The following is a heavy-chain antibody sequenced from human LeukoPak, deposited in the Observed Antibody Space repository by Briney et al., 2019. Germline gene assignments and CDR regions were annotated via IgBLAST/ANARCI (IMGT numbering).Heavy chain of an antibody. CDR3: ARQESCTNGVCYVGWFDP. J-gene: IGHJ5*02. CDR1: GGSISNSSDY. CDR2: IYHSGNI. V-gene: IGHV4-39*01. Sequence: PSETLSLTCTVSGGSISNSSDYWAWIRQPPGKGLEWIGSIYHSGNIFQNQSLASRVTISVDTSKNQFSLNLNSVTAADTAVYYCARQESCTNGVCYVGWFDPWGQGTLVTVSS. D-gene: IGHD2-8*01.